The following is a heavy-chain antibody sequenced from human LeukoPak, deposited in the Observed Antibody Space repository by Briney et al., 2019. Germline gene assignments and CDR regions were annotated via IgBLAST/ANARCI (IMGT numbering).Heavy chain of an antibody. CDR1: NYTFTDYG. CDR3: ARARTIFGVVPMDV. J-gene: IGHJ6*03. Sequence: GASVKVSCKASNYTFTDYGISWVRQAPGQGLEWMGWMNPNSGNTGYAQKFQGRVTITRNTSISTAYMELSSLRSEDTAVYYCARARTIFGVVPMDVWGKGTTVTVSS. V-gene: IGHV1-8*03. D-gene: IGHD3-3*01. CDR2: MNPNSGNT.